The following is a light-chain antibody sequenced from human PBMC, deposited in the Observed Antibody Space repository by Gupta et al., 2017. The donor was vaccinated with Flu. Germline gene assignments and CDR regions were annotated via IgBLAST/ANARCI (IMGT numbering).Light chain of an antibody. J-gene: IGKJ2*02. V-gene: IGKV3-20*01. Sequence: IVLTPSPGTLSLSPGERAALSCRASQSVSSSYLAWYQQKPGTATRLLIYGASSRETGIPDRFSGSGSGTDFTLTISSLQPEDFAVYYCQQYVSSPSTFGPGTKVEI. CDR3: QQYVSSPST. CDR2: GAS. CDR1: QSVSSSY.